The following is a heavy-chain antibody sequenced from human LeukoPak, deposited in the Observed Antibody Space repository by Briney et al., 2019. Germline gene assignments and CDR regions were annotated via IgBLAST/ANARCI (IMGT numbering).Heavy chain of an antibody. CDR3: ARAGYCSGGSCYFDY. CDR2: INTDGSST. V-gene: IGHV3-74*01. CDR1: GFTFGNYW. J-gene: IGHJ4*02. D-gene: IGHD2-15*01. Sequence: GRSLRLSCAASGFTFGNYWMHWVRQAPGKGLVWVSRINTDGSSTSDADSVRGRVTISRDNGKNTLYLQMNSLSAEDTAVYFCARAGYCSGGSCYFDYWGQGTQVFVSS.